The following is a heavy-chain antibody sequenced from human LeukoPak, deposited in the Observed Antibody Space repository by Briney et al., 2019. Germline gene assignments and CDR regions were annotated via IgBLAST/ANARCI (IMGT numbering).Heavy chain of an antibody. V-gene: IGHV4-59*01. CDR2: IFYSGST. Sequence: SQTLSLTCTVPGGSITTYYWSWIRQPPGKGLEWIGFIFYSGSTNYNPSLKSRVTISLNTSKTQFSLKLSSVTAADTAVYYCARGTFWSGYYHDYWGQGTLVTVSS. CDR3: ARGTFWSGYYHDY. J-gene: IGHJ4*02. D-gene: IGHD3-3*01. CDR1: GGSITTYY.